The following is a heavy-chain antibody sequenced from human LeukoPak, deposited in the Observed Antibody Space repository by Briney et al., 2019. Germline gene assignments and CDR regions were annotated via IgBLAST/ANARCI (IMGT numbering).Heavy chain of an antibody. Sequence: GESLEISWEGSGYHFNNYWIGWGRQMPGKGLELRVINYPGYYETRYSPSFEGLVTISLDQSISPAYLQWSSLKASDTAMYYCAIPPGYCGNDCSFDHWGQGTLVTVSS. V-gene: IGHV5-51*01. CDR2: NYPGYYET. CDR1: GYHFNNYW. D-gene: IGHD2-21*02. J-gene: IGHJ4*02. CDR3: AIPPGYCGNDCSFDH.